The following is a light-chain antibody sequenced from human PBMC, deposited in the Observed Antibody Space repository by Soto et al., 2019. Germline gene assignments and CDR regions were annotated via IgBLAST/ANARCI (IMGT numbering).Light chain of an antibody. V-gene: IGLV2-8*01. CDR2: EVT. CDR3: TSYGGGNTVI. Sequence: QSVLTQPPSASGSPGQSVTISCTGTSSDVGAYNYVSWYQQHPGKVPKLMISEVTKRPSGVPDRFSGSKSGNTASLTVSGLQAEDEADYYCTSYGGGNTVIFGAGTKLTVL. CDR1: SSDVGAYNY. J-gene: IGLJ2*01.